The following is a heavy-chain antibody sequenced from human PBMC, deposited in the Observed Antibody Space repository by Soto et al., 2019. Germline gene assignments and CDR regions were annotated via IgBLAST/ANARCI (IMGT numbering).Heavy chain of an antibody. CDR2: MNPNSGNT. D-gene: IGHD6-13*01. Sequence: ASVKVSCKASGYTFTSYDIDWVRQATGQGLEWMGWMNPNSGNTGYAQKFQGRVTMTRNTSISTAYMELSSLRSEDTAVYYCKTFGSSWWNDAFDIWGQGTMVTVSS. V-gene: IGHV1-8*01. CDR3: KTFGSSWWNDAFDI. CDR1: GYTFTSYD. J-gene: IGHJ3*02.